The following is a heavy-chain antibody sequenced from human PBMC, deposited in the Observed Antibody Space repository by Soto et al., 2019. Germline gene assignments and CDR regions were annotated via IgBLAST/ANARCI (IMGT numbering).Heavy chain of an antibody. CDR3: VRTIVGATKGGWFDP. V-gene: IGHV3-23*01. CDR2: FSGRDATT. J-gene: IGHJ5*02. Sequence: GGSLRLSCAASGFPFSSYTMSWVRQAPGKGLEWVSSFSGRDATTYYADSVKGRFTISRDNSKNTLYLQMNSLRAEDTALYFCVRTIVGATKGGWFDPWGQGALVTVSS. CDR1: GFPFSSYT. D-gene: IGHD1-26*01.